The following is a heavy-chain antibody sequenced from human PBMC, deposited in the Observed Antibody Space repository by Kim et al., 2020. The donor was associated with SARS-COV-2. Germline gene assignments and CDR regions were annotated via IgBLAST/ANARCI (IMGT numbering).Heavy chain of an antibody. Sequence: YTPSLKSRVTISVDTSKNQFSLKLSSVTAADTAVYYCARDPTDSSGYIPRWGQGTLVTVSS. CDR3: ARDPTDSSGYIPR. D-gene: IGHD3-22*01. J-gene: IGHJ4*02. V-gene: IGHV4-59*01.